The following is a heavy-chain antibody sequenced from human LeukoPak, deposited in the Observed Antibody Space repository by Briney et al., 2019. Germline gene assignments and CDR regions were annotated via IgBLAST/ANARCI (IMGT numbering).Heavy chain of an antibody. V-gene: IGHV3-74*01. CDR3: ATTVPGYPDDYFDN. CDR2: INNDGSYA. J-gene: IGHJ4*02. Sequence: PGGSLRLSCAASGIAFSNHWMHWVRQAPGKGLEWVSWINNDGSYAVYADSVRARFTISRDNAKNSLYLQMDSLRVEDTAVYYCATTVPGYPDDYFDNWGQGTLVTVSS. D-gene: IGHD3-9*01. CDR1: GIAFSNHW.